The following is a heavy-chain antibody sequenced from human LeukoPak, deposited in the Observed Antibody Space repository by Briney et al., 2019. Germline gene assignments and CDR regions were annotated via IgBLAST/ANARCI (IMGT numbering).Heavy chain of an antibody. V-gene: IGHV1-24*01. CDR1: GYTFTSYG. D-gene: IGHD6-6*01. CDR3: ATGSYVTLVGFDY. Sequence: ASVKVSCKASGYTFTSYGISWVRQAPGKGLEWMGGFDPEDGETIYAQKFQGRVTMTEDTSTDTAYMELSSLRSEDTAVYYCATGSYVTLVGFDYWGQGTLVTVSS. CDR2: FDPEDGET. J-gene: IGHJ4*02.